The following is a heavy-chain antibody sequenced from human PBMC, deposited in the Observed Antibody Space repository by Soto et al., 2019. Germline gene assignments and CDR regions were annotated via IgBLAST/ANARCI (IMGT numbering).Heavy chain of an antibody. CDR2: IYYSGST. CDR3: ARQAAGTMAVVWFDP. V-gene: IGHV4-39*01. Sequence: PSETLSLTCTVSGGSISSSSYYWGWIRQPPGKGLEWIGSIYYSGSTYYNPSLKSRVTISVDTSKNQFSLKLSSVTAADTAVYYCARQAAGTMAVVWFDPWGQGNLVTVSS. CDR1: GGSISSSSYY. J-gene: IGHJ5*02. D-gene: IGHD6-13*01.